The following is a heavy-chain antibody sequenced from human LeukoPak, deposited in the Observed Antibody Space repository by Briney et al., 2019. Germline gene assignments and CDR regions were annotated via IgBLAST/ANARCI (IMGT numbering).Heavy chain of an antibody. CDR2: IYSNGIS. V-gene: IGHV4-4*08. CDR3: ARRPYPAPGYFDL. CDR1: GGSIFSYY. D-gene: IGHD3-16*01. Sequence: SETLSLTCTVSGGSIFSYYFNWIRQPPGKGLEWIGYIYSNGISSYNPSLRGRGTISIATSKNQFSLRLRSVTAADTAIYYYARRPYPAPGYFDLWGRGTLVTVSS. J-gene: IGHJ2*01.